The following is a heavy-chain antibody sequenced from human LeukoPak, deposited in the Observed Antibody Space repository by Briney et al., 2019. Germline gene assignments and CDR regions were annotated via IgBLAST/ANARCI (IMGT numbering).Heavy chain of an antibody. CDR3: ARDSAMDRGLSPFDS. D-gene: IGHD3-10*01. Sequence: ASVKVSCKASGGTFSSYAISWVRQAPGQGLEWMGGIIPIFGTANYAQKFQGRVTITTDESTSTAYMELSSLRSEDTALYYCARDSAMDRGLSPFDSWGQGTLVSVSS. CDR1: GGTFSSYA. J-gene: IGHJ4*02. CDR2: IIPIFGTA. V-gene: IGHV1-69*05.